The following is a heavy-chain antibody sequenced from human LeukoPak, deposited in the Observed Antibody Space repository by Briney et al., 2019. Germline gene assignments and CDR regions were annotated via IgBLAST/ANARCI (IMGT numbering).Heavy chain of an antibody. CDR1: GFTFSSYG. Sequence: PGRSLRLSCAASGFTFSSYGMHWVRQAPGKGLEWVAFIRYDGSNKYYADSVKGRFTISRDNSKNTLYLQMNSLRAEDTAVYYCAKDFRLGSGSYPFDCWGQVTLVTVSS. CDR3: AKDFRLGSGSYPFDC. CDR2: IRYDGSNK. J-gene: IGHJ4*02. D-gene: IGHD3-10*01. V-gene: IGHV3-30*02.